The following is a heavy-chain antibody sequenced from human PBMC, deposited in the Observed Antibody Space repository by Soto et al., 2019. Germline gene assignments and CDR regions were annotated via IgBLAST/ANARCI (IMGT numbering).Heavy chain of an antibody. CDR3: ARGSQQQLDYYYYGMDV. V-gene: IGHV3-30-3*01. D-gene: IGHD6-13*01. CDR2: ISYDGSNK. CDR1: GFTFSSYA. J-gene: IGHJ6*02. Sequence: GGSLRLSCAASGFTFSSYAMHWVRQAPGKGLEWVAVISYDGSNKYYADSVKGRFTISRDNSKNTLYLQMNSLRAEDTAVYYCARGSQQQLDYYYYGMDVWGQGTTVTVSS.